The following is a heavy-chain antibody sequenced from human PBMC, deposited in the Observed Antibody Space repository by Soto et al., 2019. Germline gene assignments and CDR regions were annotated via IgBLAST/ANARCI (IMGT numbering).Heavy chain of an antibody. CDR3: ARDYYDSSGPFDI. CDR2: IWYDGSNK. CDR1: GFTFSSYG. J-gene: IGHJ3*02. V-gene: IGHV3-33*01. D-gene: IGHD3-22*01. Sequence: LSCAASGFTFSSYGMHWVRQAPGKGLEWVAVIWYDGSNKYYADSVKGRFTISRDNSKNTLYLQMNSLRAEDTTVYYCARDYYDSSGPFDIWGQGTMVTVSS.